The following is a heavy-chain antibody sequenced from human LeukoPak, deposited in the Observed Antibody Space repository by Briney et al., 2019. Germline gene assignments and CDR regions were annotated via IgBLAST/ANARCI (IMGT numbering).Heavy chain of an antibody. CDR1: GDSVSSNCTS. CDR3: AGSSGWYRY. Sequence: SQTLSLTCAISGDSVSSNCTSWNWIRQSPSRGLEWLGRTYYRSKWYNDYAGSVKSRLIINPDTSKNQGSLQLNSVTPEDTAVYFCAGSSGWYRYWGQGTLVTVSS. D-gene: IGHD6-19*01. CDR2: TYYRSKWYN. J-gene: IGHJ4*02. V-gene: IGHV6-1*01.